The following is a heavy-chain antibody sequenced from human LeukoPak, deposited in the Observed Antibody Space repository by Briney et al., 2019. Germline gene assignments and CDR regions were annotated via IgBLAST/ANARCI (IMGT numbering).Heavy chain of an antibody. V-gene: IGHV3-74*01. CDR1: GFTFSSYW. Sequence: GGSLRLSCAASGFTFSSYWMHWVRQAPGKGLVWVSCINSDGSVTSYADSVKGRFTISRDNAKNTLYLQMNSLRAEDTAVYYCARDFKWAVDIWGQGTRVTVSS. J-gene: IGHJ3*02. D-gene: IGHD1-26*01. CDR2: INSDGSVT. CDR3: ARDFKWAVDI.